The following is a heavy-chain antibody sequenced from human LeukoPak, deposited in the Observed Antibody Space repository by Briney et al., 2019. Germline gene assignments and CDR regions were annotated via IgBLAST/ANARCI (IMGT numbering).Heavy chain of an antibody. D-gene: IGHD3-3*01. CDR1: GFTFSSYA. CDR2: ISGSGGST. J-gene: IGHJ5*02. CDR3: AKDSRVTIFGVVTTRGNWFDP. V-gene: IGHV3-23*01. Sequence: PGGSLRLSCAASGFTFSSYAMSWVRQAPGKGLEWVSAISGSGGSTYYADSVKGRFTISRDNSKNTLYLQMNSLRAEDTAVYYCAKDSRVTIFGVVTTRGNWFDPWGQGTLVTVSS.